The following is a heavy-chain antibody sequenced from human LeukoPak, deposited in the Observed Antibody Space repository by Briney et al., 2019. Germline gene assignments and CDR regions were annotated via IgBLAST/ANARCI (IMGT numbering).Heavy chain of an antibody. Sequence: PSETLPLTCTVSRGSISTTSYYWGWIRQSPGKGLEWIGSIYYSGSTSYNPSLNSRVTMSVDTSKKQFSLRLSSVTAADTAVYYCARHVRWLQLTLYFDHCGRGTLVTVSS. CDR3: ARHVRWLQLTLYFDH. V-gene: IGHV4-39*01. D-gene: IGHD5-24*01. CDR2: IYYSGST. CDR1: RGSISTTSYY. J-gene: IGHJ2*01.